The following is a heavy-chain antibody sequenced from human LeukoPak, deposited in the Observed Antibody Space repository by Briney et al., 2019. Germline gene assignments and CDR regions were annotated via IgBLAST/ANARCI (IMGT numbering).Heavy chain of an antibody. V-gene: IGHV3-33*08. D-gene: IGHD3-3*01. Sequence: GGSLRLSCAASGFTFSSYGMHWVRQAPGKGLEWVAVIWYGGSNKYYADSVKGRFTISRDNSKNTLYLQMNSLRAEDTAVYYCARSLTDFWSGYYSGWFDPWGQGTLVTVSS. CDR3: ARSLTDFWSGYYSGWFDP. CDR2: IWYGGSNK. J-gene: IGHJ5*02. CDR1: GFTFSSYG.